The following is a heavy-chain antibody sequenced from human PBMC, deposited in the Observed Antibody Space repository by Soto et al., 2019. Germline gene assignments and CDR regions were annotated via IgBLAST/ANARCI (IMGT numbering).Heavy chain of an antibody. D-gene: IGHD6-6*01. Sequence: SETLSLTCTVSGGSISNANYYWSWIRHHPGKGLEWIGYIYYTGTTYYSPSLESRVAISVDTSQNQFSLKLGAVTAADTAVYFCARAPISRCADSRCPAWLVPSGQGTLVTVS. V-gene: IGHV4-31*03. CDR3: ARAPISRCADSRCPAWLVP. CDR1: GGSISNANYY. J-gene: IGHJ5*02. CDR2: IYYTGTT.